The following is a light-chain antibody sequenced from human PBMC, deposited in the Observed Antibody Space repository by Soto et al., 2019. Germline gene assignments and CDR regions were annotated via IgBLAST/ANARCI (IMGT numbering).Light chain of an antibody. J-gene: IGLJ3*02. CDR1: SSDVGDWKY. V-gene: IGLV2-11*01. CDR2: DVT. Sequence: QSALTQPRSVSGSPGQSVTISCTRTSSDVGDWKYVSWYQQHPGKAPKVMIYDVTKRPSEVPDRFSGSKSGNTASLTSSGLQVDDEADYYFCLPVYSDPYWVFGGGNKLTVL. CDR3: CLPVYSDPYWV.